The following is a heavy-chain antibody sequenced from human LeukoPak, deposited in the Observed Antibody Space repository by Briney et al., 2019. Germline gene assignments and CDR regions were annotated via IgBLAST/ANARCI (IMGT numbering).Heavy chain of an antibody. Sequence: SETLSLTCAVSGGSISSGGYSWSWIRQPPGKGLEWIGYIYHSGSTYYNPSLKSRVTISVDRSKNQFSLKLSSVTAADTAVYYCARGHQLLFSAFDVWGQGTMVTVSS. J-gene: IGHJ3*01. CDR1: GGSISSGGYS. V-gene: IGHV4-30-2*01. CDR2: IYHSGST. CDR3: ARGHQLLFSAFDV. D-gene: IGHD2-2*01.